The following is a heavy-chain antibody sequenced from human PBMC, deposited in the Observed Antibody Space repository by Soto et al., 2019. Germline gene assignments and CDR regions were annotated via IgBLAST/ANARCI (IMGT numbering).Heavy chain of an antibody. D-gene: IGHD6-19*01. V-gene: IGHV3-30*18. CDR2: ISYDGSNK. CDR1: GFTFSSYG. Sequence: QVQLVESGGGVVQPGRSLRLSCAASGFTFSSYGMHWVRQAPGKGLEWVAVISYDGSNKYYADSVKGRFTISRDNSKNPLYLQMNSLRAEDTAVYYCAKVFSGWSNPFDYWGQGTLVTVSS. CDR3: AKVFSGWSNPFDY. J-gene: IGHJ4*02.